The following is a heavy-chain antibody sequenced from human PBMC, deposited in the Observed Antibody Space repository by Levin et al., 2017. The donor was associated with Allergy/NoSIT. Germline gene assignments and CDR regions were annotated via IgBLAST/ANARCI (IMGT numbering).Heavy chain of an antibody. CDR2: ISYDGGNH. J-gene: IGHJ4*02. V-gene: IGHV3-30-3*01. D-gene: IGHD6-19*01. CDR3: ASRDSSGWYALNN. Sequence: GESLKISCAASGFTFSTFVMHWVRQAPGKGLEWVAAISYDGGNHYYADSVKGRFTISGDNSKSTLYLQVNSLRVEDTAVYYCASRDSSGWYALNNWGQGTLVTVSS. CDR1: GFTFSTFV.